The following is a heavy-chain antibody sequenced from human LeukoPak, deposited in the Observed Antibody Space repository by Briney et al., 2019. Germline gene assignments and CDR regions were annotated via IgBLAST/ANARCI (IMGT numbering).Heavy chain of an antibody. J-gene: IGHJ5*02. CDR3: ARGKWLVRTYNRFDP. Sequence: SETLSLTCAVYGGSFSGYYWSWIRQPPGKGLEWIGEINHSGSTNYNPSLKSRVTISVDTSKNQFSLKLSSVTAADTAVYYCARGKWLVRTYNRFDPWGQGTLVTVSS. V-gene: IGHV4-34*01. CDR2: INHSGST. D-gene: IGHD6-19*01. CDR1: GGSFSGYY.